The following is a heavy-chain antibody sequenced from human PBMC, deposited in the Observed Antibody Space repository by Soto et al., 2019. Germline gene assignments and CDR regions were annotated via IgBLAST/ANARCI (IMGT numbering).Heavy chain of an antibody. CDR2: IYYSGST. CDR3: ARIGYSSSDYYYYYGLDV. D-gene: IGHD6-6*01. V-gene: IGHV4-39*01. J-gene: IGHJ6*02. CDR1: GGSISSSSYY. Sequence: SETLSLTCTVSGGSISSSSYYWGWIRQPPGKGLEWIGSIYYSGSTYYNPSLKSRVTISVDTSKNQFSLKLSSVNAADTAVYYCARIGYSSSDYYYYYGLDVWGQGTTVTVSS.